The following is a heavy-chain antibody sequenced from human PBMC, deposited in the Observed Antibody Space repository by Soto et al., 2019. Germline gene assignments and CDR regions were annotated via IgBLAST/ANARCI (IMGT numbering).Heavy chain of an antibody. V-gene: IGHV3-30*18. J-gene: IGHJ6*02. D-gene: IGHD6-13*01. CDR2: ISYDGSNK. CDR1: GFTFSSYG. Sequence: GGSLRLSCAASGFTFSSYGMHWVRQAPGKGLEWVAVISYDGSNKYYADSVKGRFTISRDNSKNTLYLQMNSLRAEDTAVYYCAKGSSWTGHYYYGMDVWGQGTTVTVSS. CDR3: AKGSSWTGHYYYGMDV.